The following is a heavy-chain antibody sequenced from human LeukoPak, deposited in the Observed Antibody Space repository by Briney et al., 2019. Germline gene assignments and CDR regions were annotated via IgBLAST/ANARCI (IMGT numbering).Heavy chain of an antibody. CDR2: VSSSGSTI. V-gene: IGHV3-48*04. D-gene: IGHD3-3*01. Sequence: PGGSLRLSCAASGFTFSSYSMNWVRQAPGKGLEWVSYVSSSGSTIYYADSVKGRFTISRDNAKDSLYLQMNSLRAEDTAVYYCASFYYDFWSGNFDYWGQGTLVTVSS. CDR3: ASFYYDFWSGNFDY. J-gene: IGHJ4*02. CDR1: GFTFSSYS.